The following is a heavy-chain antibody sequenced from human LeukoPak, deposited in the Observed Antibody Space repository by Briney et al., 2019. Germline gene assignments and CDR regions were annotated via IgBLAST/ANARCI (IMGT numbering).Heavy chain of an antibody. D-gene: IGHD6-13*01. V-gene: IGHV1-8*03. J-gene: IGHJ5*02. CDR3: ARVSSGWYIWFDP. CDR1: GGTFTSYD. CDR2: MNPNSGNT. Sequence: ASVKVSCKASGGTFTSYDINWVRQATGQGLEWMGWMNPNSGNTGYAQKFQGRVTITRNTSISTAYMELSSLRSEDTAVYYCARVSSGWYIWFDPWGQGTLVTVSS.